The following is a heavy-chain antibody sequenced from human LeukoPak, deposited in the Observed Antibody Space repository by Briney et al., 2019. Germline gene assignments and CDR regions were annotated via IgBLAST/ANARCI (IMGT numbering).Heavy chain of an antibody. D-gene: IGHD6-13*01. CDR3: ARGGQGRQQLVDDY. Sequence: HSQTLSLTCTVSGGSISSGGYYWSWIRQHPGKGLEWIGYIYYSGSTYYNPSLKSRVTISVDTSKNQFSLKLSSVTAADTAVYYCARGGQGRQQLVDDYWGQGTPVTVSS. CDR2: IYYSGST. V-gene: IGHV4-31*03. J-gene: IGHJ4*02. CDR1: GGSISSGGYY.